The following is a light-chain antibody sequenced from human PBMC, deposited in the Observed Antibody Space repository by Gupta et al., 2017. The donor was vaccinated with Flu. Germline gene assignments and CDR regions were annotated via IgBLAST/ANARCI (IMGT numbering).Light chain of an antibody. Sequence: GRMANHYVYWYQQRPGNSPVTVIYEGTRRPSGVPERFSGSVDSSTVSFALTRVDLKTEDDSDYHCQAYEGDSYVFGGGTKLTVL. CDR3: QAYEGDSYV. CDR1: GRMANHY. V-gene: IGLV6-57*01. J-gene: IGLJ3*02. CDR2: EGT.